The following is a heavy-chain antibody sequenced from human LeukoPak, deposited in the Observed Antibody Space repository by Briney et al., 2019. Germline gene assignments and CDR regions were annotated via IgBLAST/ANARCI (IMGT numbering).Heavy chain of an antibody. Sequence: GGSLRLSCAASGFTFSSYGMHWVRQAPGKGLEWVAVTWHDGSNKYYADSVKGRFTISRDNSKNTLYLQMNSLRAEDTAVCCCTRDQGDYWGQGTLVTVSS. CDR2: TWHDGSNK. V-gene: IGHV3-33*01. J-gene: IGHJ4*02. CDR1: GFTFSSYG. CDR3: TRDQGDY.